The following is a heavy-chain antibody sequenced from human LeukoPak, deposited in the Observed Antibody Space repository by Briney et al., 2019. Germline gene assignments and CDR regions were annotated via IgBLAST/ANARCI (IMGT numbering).Heavy chain of an antibody. V-gene: IGHV4-34*01. CDR3: ASAGYCSSTSCYRAAWFDP. Sequence: SETLSLTCAVYGGSFSGYYWSWIRQPQGRGLEWIGEINHSGSTNYNPSLKSRVTISVDTSKNQFSLKLTSVTAADTAVYYCASAGYCSSTSCYRAAWFDPWGQGTLVTVSS. D-gene: IGHD2-2*01. CDR1: GGSFSGYY. J-gene: IGHJ5*02. CDR2: INHSGST.